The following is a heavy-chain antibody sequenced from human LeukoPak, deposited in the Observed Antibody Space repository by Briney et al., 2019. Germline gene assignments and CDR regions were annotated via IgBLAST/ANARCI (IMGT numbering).Heavy chain of an antibody. J-gene: IGHJ6*02. D-gene: IGHD2-21*02. Sequence: SETLSLTCTVSGGSITSGDFYWSWIRQPPGKGLEWTGYISHSRGTYYNPSLKGRLTISLDRSNNQFSLTLFSVTAADTAVYYCARDPVTAGYYYGMDVWGQGTTVTVS. CDR3: ARDPVTAGYYYGMDV. CDR2: ISHSRGT. CDR1: GGSITSGDFY. V-gene: IGHV4-30-2*01.